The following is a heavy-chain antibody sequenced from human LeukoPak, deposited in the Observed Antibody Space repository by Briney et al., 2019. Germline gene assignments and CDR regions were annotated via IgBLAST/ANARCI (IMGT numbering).Heavy chain of an antibody. Sequence: SETLSLTCTVSGVSFKSHYWSWIRQPPGKGLEWIGCIHYSGSTTYNPSLQSRVTMSVDTSKNQFSLKLSSVTAADTAVYYCARPLRDSHYGWFDPWGQGTLVTVSS. V-gene: IGHV4-59*11. CDR3: ARPLRDSHYGWFDP. J-gene: IGHJ5*02. CDR2: IHYSGST. CDR1: GVSFKSHY. D-gene: IGHD4-11*01.